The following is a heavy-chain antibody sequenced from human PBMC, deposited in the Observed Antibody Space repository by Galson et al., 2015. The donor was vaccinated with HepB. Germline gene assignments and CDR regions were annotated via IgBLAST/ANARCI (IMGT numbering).Heavy chain of an antibody. CDR2: MNTNTGKP. CDR3: ARSPLRFLDWLPYYDYYYMDV. CDR1: GYTFTDYV. V-gene: IGHV7-4-1*02. Sequence: SVKVSCKASGYTFTDYVVNWVRQAPGQGLEWMGWMNTNTGKPTYAPGFAGRFVFSLDTSVTTAYLQISSLVTDDTAVYYCARSPLRFLDWLPYYDYYYMDVWGEGTTVTGSS. D-gene: IGHD3-3*01. J-gene: IGHJ6*03.